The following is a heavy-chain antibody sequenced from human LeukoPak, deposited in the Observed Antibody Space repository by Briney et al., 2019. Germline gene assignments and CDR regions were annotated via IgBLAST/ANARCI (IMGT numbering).Heavy chain of an antibody. D-gene: IGHD3-3*01. CDR3: ARGVYPSTYYDFWSGYYWGNWFDP. J-gene: IGHJ5*02. V-gene: IGHV4-39*07. CDR1: GGSISSSSYY. CDR2: IYYSGST. Sequence: PSETLSLTCTVSGGSISSSSYYWGWIRQPPGKGLEWIGNIYYSGSTYYNPSLKSRVTISVDTSKNQFSLKLSSVTAADTAVYYCARGVYPSTYYDFWSGYYWGNWFDPWGQGTLVTVSS.